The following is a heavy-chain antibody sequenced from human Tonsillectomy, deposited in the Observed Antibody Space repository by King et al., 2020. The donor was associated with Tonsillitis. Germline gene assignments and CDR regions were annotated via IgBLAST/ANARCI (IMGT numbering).Heavy chain of an antibody. CDR3: ASGDYYDSSTAEGYYYGMDV. CDR1: GYTFTGYY. V-gene: IGHV1-2*02. J-gene: IGHJ6*02. CDR2: INPNSGGT. Sequence: MQLVQSGAEVKKPGASVKVSCKASGYTFTGYYMHWVRQAPGQGLERMGWINPNSGGTNYAQKFQGRVTMTRDTSISTAYMELSRLRSDDTAVYYCASGDYYDSSTAEGYYYGMDVWGQGTTVTVSS. D-gene: IGHD3-22*01.